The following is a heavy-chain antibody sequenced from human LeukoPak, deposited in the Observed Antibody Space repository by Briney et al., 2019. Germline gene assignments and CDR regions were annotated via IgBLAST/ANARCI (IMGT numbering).Heavy chain of an antibody. D-gene: IGHD4-17*01. CDR3: AKDSYGDYAFDY. J-gene: IGHJ4*02. CDR1: GFTFSSYA. CDR2: ISGSGGST. V-gene: IGHV3-23*01. Sequence: GGSLRLSCAASGFTFSSYAMGWVRQAPGKGLEWVSAISGSGGSTYYADSVKGRFTISRDNSKNTLYLQMNSLRAEDTAVYYCAKDSYGDYAFDYWGQGTLVTVSS.